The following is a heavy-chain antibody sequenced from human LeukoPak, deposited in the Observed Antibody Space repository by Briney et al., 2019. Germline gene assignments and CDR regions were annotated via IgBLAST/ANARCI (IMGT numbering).Heavy chain of an antibody. CDR3: ARGGRSRDY. D-gene: IGHD1-26*01. CDR2: ISWNSGSI. CDR1: GFTFDDYA. V-gene: IGHV3-9*01. J-gene: IGHJ4*02. Sequence: GGSLRLSCAASGFTFDDYAMHWVRQAPGKGLEWVSGISWNSGSIGYADSVKGRFTISRDNAKNSLYLQMNSLRAEDTAVYYCARGGRSRDYWGQGTLVTVSS.